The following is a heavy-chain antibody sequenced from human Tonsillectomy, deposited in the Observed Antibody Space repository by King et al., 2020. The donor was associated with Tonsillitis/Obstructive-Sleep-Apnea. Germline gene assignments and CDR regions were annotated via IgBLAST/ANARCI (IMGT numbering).Heavy chain of an antibody. CDR2: SSGSGGST. J-gene: IGHJ4*02. D-gene: IGHD3-3*01. Sequence: VQLVESGGGLVQPGGSLRLSCAASGFTFSGYAMSWVGPAPGKGLGWGSASSGSGGSTSYADSVKGRFTISRDKSKNTLYLLMTSLRAEDTAVYYCANNFLSGYYFFDYWGQGTLVTVSS. V-gene: IGHV3-23*04. CDR1: GFTFSGYA. CDR3: ANNFLSGYYFFDY.